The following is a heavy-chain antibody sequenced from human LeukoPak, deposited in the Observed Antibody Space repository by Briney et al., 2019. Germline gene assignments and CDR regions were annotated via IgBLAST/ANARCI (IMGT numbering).Heavy chain of an antibody. J-gene: IGHJ4*02. CDR3: ARLRASYPDWPFDY. V-gene: IGHV3-11*01. D-gene: IGHD5-18*01. CDR2: ISCSGSTI. Sequence: SLRLSCAASGFTFSDYYMSWIRQAPGKGLEWVSYISCSGSTIYYADSVKGRFTISRDNAKNSLYLQMNSLRAEDTAMYYCARLRASYPDWPFDYWGQGTLVTVSS. CDR1: GFTFSDYY.